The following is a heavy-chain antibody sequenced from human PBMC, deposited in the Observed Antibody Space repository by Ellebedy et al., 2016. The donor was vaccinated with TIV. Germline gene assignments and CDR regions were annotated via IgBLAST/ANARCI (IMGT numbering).Heavy chain of an antibody. V-gene: IGHV3-53*01. CDR2: IHTGGDT. J-gene: IGHJ3*02. CDR3: ARRITGTYGDDALDI. CDR1: GFTVSYTY. D-gene: IGHD1-20*01. Sequence: GESLKISCAASGFTVSYTYMSWVRQAPGKGLEWVSVIHTGGDTYYADSVKGRFTISRDSSKNTLYLQRNSLRAEDTAVYYCARRITGTYGDDALDIWGQGTMVTVSS.